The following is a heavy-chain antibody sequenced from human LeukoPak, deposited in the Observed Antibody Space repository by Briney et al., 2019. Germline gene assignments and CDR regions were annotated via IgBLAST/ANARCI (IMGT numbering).Heavy chain of an antibody. CDR1: GASFSSYY. J-gene: IGHJ6*03. D-gene: IGHD2-2*01. CDR3: ARAPRDRGYCGATSCFEYMDV. V-gene: IGHV4-59*01. CDR2: IFYNGNT. Sequence: SETLSLTCTVSGASFSSYYWSWLRQPPGKGLEWIAYIFYNGNTKYNPSLKSRVTISVDTSKTQFSLKVTSVAAADTAVYYCARAPRDRGYCGATSCFEYMDVWGRGTTVTISS.